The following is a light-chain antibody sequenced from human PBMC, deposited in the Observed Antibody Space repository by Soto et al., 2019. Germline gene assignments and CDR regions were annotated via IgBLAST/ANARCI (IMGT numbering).Light chain of an antibody. CDR1: QSVSSSY. CDR3: QQYGSSPLYT. CDR2: GAS. Sequence: EVGLTQSPGTLSLSPGERATLSCRASQSVSSSYLAWYQQKPAQAPRLLIYGASSRATGIPDRFSGSGSGTDFTLTISRLEPEDFAVYYCQQYGSSPLYTFGQATKLEIK. V-gene: IGKV3-20*01. J-gene: IGKJ2*01.